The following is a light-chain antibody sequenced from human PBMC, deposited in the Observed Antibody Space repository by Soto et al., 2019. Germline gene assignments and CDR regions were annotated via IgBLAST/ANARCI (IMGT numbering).Light chain of an antibody. CDR1: QSVTTNS. V-gene: IGKV3-20*01. J-gene: IGKJ5*01. Sequence: EIVLTQSPGTLSLSPGERAALSCRATQSVTTNSLAWYQQKPDKAPRLLIYAVSSRATGIPDRFSARGPGTDFPLTISRAEHEDFAVYHGHQYGTSLFTFGQGKRLESK. CDR3: HQYGTSLFT. CDR2: AVS.